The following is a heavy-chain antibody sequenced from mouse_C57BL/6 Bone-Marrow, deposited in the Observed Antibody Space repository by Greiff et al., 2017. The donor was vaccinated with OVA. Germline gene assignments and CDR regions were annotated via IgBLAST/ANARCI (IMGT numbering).Heavy chain of an antibody. V-gene: IGHV1-18*01. J-gene: IGHJ4*01. CDR1: GYTFTDYN. CDR2: INPNNGGT. D-gene: IGHD2-2*01. Sequence: EVQLQQSGPELVKPGASVKITCKASGYTFTDYNMDWVKQSHGKSLEWIGDINPNNGGTIYNQKFKGKATLTVDKSSSTAYMELRSLTSEYTAVYYCARPQMVTADYYAMDYWGQGTSVTFSS. CDR3: ARPQMVTADYYAMDY.